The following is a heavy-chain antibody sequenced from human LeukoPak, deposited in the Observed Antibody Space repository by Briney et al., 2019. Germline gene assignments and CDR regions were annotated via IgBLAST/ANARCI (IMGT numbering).Heavy chain of an antibody. J-gene: IGHJ4*02. CDR3: ARLHADSYFFDH. CDR2: IHFSDAT. V-gene: IGHV4-30-2*01. Sequence: SQTLSLTCTVSGASISSGAFSWTWIRRPPGKGLEWMGYIHFSDATYYRTSLKGRVTISIDRPKNQFSLNLSSVTAADTAVYYCARLHADSYFFDHWGQGRLVTVSS. CDR1: GASISSGAFS. D-gene: IGHD2-15*01.